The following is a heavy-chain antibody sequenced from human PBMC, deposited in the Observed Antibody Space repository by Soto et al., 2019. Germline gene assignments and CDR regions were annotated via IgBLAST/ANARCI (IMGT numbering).Heavy chain of an antibody. CDR2: ITSSTTTTI. D-gene: IGHD1-1*01. CDR1: GFTFKFYG. V-gene: IGHV3-48*02. J-gene: IGHJ3*01. CDR3: ARSTYGNDPSLAFDF. Sequence: PGGSLRLSCAASGFTFKFYGMNWVRQAPGKGLEWISYITSSTTTTIFYADSVKGRFTISRDNVKNSLYLQMNSLRDEDTAVYYCARSTYGNDPSLAFDFWGQGTKVTVPS.